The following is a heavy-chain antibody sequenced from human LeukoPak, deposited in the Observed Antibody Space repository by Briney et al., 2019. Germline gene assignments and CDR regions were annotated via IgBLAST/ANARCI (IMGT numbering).Heavy chain of an antibody. CDR3: ARFTAAGYSTGFDP. D-gene: IGHD6-13*01. CDR1: GGTFSSYA. Sequence: SVKVSCKASGGTFSSYAISWVRQAPGQGLGWMGGIIPIFGTANYAQKFQGRATITADESTSTAYMELSSLRSEDTAVYYCARFTAAGYSTGFDPWGQGTLVTVSS. CDR2: IIPIFGTA. V-gene: IGHV1-69*13. J-gene: IGHJ5*02.